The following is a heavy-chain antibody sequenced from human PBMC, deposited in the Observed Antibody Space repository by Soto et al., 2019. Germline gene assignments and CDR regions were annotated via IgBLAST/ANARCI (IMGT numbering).Heavy chain of an antibody. CDR3: AKDERYCSSTSCYTYYYYGMDV. CDR1: GFTFSIYS. Sequence: QVQLVESGGGVVQPGESLRLSCGASGFTFSIYSIHWVRQAPGKGLEWAAVIQHDGRNYYADSVKGRFVLSRDNSKNTVYLQMNSLRAEDTAVYYCAKDERYCSSTSCYTYYYYGMDVWGQGTTVTVSS. D-gene: IGHD2-2*02. V-gene: IGHV3-30*09. J-gene: IGHJ6*02. CDR2: IQHDGRN.